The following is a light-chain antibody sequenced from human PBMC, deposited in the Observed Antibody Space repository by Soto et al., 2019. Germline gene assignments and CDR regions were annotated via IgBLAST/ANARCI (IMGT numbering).Light chain of an antibody. Sequence: EIMMTQSPATLSVSPGERVTLSCRAGQSVASSLAWYQQKPGQAPRLLIYGASTRAXXIXAXXSGSGSGTEFTLTISSLQSEDFAVYYCQQYNNWPLAFGGGTKVQLK. V-gene: IGKV3D-15*01. J-gene: IGKJ4*01. CDR3: QQYNNWPLA. CDR1: QSVASS. CDR2: GAS.